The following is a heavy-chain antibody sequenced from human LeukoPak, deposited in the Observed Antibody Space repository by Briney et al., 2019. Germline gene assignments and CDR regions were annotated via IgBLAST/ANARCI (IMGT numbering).Heavy chain of an antibody. CDR1: GGSISSYY. J-gene: IGHJ2*01. Sequence: SETLSLTCTVSGGSISSYYWSWLRQPAGKGVEWIGRIYSSGSTNYNPSLKSRVTMSVDTSKNQFSLKLSSVTAADTAGYYCARGQYHLLYWYFDLWGRGTLVTVSS. CDR3: ARGQYHLLYWYFDL. V-gene: IGHV4-4*07. CDR2: IYSSGST. D-gene: IGHD2-2*01.